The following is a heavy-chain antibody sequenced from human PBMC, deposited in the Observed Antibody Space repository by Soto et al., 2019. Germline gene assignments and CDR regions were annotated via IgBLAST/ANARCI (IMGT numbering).Heavy chain of an antibody. J-gene: IGHJ6*02. D-gene: IGHD3-10*01. V-gene: IGHV4-34*01. CDR3: ARAPRRRVRYGGNRQYHYYGMDV. CDR2: INHSGST. Sequence: QVQLQQWGAGLLKPSETLSLTCAVYGGSFSGYYWSWIRQPPGKGLEWIGEINHSGSTNYNPSLKSRVTISVDTSKNQFSLKLSSVTAADTAVYYCARAPRRRVRYGGNRQYHYYGMDVWGQGTTVTVSS. CDR1: GGSFSGYY.